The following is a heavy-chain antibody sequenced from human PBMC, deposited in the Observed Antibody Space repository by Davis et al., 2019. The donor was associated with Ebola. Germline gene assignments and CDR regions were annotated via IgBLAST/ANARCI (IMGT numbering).Heavy chain of an antibody. J-gene: IGHJ4*02. Sequence: GESLKIPCVGSGFHIDMYNMNLVRQAPGQGLEWVSLFSWDGGSTYYADSVKGRFTISSDNSKNSLYLQMNSLRTEDNALYSCAKDTGSSSWYDYWGQGTLVTVSS. D-gene: IGHD6-13*01. V-gene: IGHV3-43*01. CDR2: FSWDGGST. CDR3: AKDTGSSSWYDY. CDR1: GFHIDMYN.